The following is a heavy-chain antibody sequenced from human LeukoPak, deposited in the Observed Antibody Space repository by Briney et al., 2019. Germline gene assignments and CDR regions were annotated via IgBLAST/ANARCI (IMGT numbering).Heavy chain of an antibody. D-gene: IGHD3-10*01. J-gene: IGHJ6*04. CDR1: GGSITNYY. CDR2: IYYSGST. Sequence: SETLSLTCTVSGGSITNYYWNWIRQPPGKGLEWIGYIYYSGSTNYNPSLKSRVTISVDTSKNQFSLKLSSVTAADTAVYYCARQGVRPPLDVWGKGTTVTISS. CDR3: ARQGVRPPLDV. V-gene: IGHV4-59*01.